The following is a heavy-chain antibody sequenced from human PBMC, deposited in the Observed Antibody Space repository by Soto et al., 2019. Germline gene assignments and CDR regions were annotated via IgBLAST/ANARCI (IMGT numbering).Heavy chain of an antibody. CDR3: ARGQDSAKVGY. Sequence: SETLSLTCAVYGVSLSDYYWNWIRQPPGKGLEWIGEIHPSGVINYNSSLKSRVTISINTSKSQFSLNLTSVTAADTAVYFCARGQDSAKVGYWGQGTLVTVSS. CDR1: GVSLSDYY. D-gene: IGHD2-15*01. J-gene: IGHJ4*02. V-gene: IGHV4-34*01. CDR2: IHPSGVI.